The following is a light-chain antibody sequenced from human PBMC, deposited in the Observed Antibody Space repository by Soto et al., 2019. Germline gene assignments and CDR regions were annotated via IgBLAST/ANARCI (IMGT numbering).Light chain of an antibody. Sequence: QSALTQPPSVSGAPGQRVTISCTGSSSNIGAGYDVHWYQQLPGTAPKLLIYGNSNGPSGVPDRFSGSKSGTSASLAITGLQAEDEADYYCQSYRVFGTGTKLTVL. CDR1: SSNIGAGYD. CDR2: GNS. J-gene: IGLJ1*01. V-gene: IGLV1-40*01. CDR3: QSYRV.